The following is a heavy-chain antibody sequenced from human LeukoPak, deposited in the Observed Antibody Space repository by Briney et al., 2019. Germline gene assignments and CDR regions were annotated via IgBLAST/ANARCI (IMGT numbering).Heavy chain of an antibody. Sequence: ASVKVSCKASGYTFTGFYIHWVRQAPGQGLEWMGWINPNTGDTNYAQKFRGRVTMTRDTSISTAYMELSRLRSDDMAVYYCAREGGGSNDFDYWGQGTQVTVSS. D-gene: IGHD3-10*01. CDR2: INPNTGDT. V-gene: IGHV1-2*02. CDR3: AREGGGSNDFDY. J-gene: IGHJ4*02. CDR1: GYTFTGFY.